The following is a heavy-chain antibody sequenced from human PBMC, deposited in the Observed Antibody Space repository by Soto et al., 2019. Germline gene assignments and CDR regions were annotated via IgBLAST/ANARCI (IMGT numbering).Heavy chain of an antibody. CDR1: GYTFTSYG. CDR3: ARKRPEGFSGWATDAFDI. Sequence: GASVKVSCKASGYTFTSYGISWVRQAPGQGLEWMGWISAYNGNTNYAQKLQGRVTMTTDTSTSTAYMELRSLRSDDTAVYYCARKRPEGFSGWATDAFDIWGQGTTVTVSS. CDR2: ISAYNGNT. D-gene: IGHD6-19*01. J-gene: IGHJ3*02. V-gene: IGHV1-18*01.